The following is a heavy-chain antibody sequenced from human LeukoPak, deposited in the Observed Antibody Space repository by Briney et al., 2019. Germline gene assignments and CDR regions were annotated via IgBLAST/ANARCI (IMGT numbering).Heavy chain of an antibody. Sequence: ASVKVSCKASGYTFTTYYTHWVRQAPEQGLEWMGIINPSGGSTSYAQKFQGRVTMTRDTSTSTVYMELSSLTSEDTAVYYCARELGMVAAFDYWGQGTLVTVSS. CDR1: GYTFTTYY. J-gene: IGHJ4*02. D-gene: IGHD1-26*01. V-gene: IGHV1-46*01. CDR3: ARELGMVAAFDY. CDR2: INPSGGST.